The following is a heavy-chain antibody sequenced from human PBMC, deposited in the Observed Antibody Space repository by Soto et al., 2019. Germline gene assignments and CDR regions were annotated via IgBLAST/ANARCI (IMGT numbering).Heavy chain of an antibody. Sequence: PSETLSLTCTVSGASMTVHYCSWIRQPPGKGLEYIGYIFYTGNTNYNSSFKSRVTMSIDMSRNQISPNLNSVTAADTAVYYCARSGHTFGGVVWGQGILVTVSS. CDR1: GASMTVHY. J-gene: IGHJ4*02. V-gene: IGHV4-59*11. D-gene: IGHD3-16*01. CDR2: IFYTGNT. CDR3: ARSGHTFGGVV.